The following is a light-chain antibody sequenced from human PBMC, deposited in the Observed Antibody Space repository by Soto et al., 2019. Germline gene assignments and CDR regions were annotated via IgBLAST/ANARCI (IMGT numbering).Light chain of an antibody. J-gene: IGKJ5*01. V-gene: IGKV3-15*01. CDR3: QQDNTWPPIT. Sequence: IVITHSPDTLSVSPVQRVTLSAGFSQSVRSNLAWYQQKPGQAPRPLIYGASTRATGLPARYSGSGSGTDFTLTISSLQSEDFAIYYCQQDNTWPPITFGQGTRLEIK. CDR1: QSVRSN. CDR2: GAS.